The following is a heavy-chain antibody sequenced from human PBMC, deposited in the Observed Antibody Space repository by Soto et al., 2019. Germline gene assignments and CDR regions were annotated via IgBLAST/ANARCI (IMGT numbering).Heavy chain of an antibody. J-gene: IGHJ6*02. V-gene: IGHV3-21*01. Sequence: EVQLVESGGGLVKPGGSLRLSCVASGFTFSGYSINWVRQAPGKGLEWVSYISGPSIYIYYADSVKGRFTISRDNAKSAVYLQMNSLRAEDTAVYYFARGFRNGFNVWGQGTTVSVSS. D-gene: IGHD2-8*01. CDR3: ARGFRNGFNV. CDR1: GFTFSGYS. CDR2: ISGPSIYI.